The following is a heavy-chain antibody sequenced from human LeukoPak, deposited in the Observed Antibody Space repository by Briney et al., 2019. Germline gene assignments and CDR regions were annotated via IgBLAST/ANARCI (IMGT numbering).Heavy chain of an antibody. CDR3: AREAFGELLLGYYYYYGMDV. Sequence: SETLSLTCTVSGGSISSGDYYWSWIRQPPGKGLEWIGYIYYSGSTYYNPSLKRRVTISVDTSKNQFSLKLSSVTAADTAVYYCAREAFGELLLGYYYYYGMDVWGQGTTVTVSS. CDR2: IYYSGST. V-gene: IGHV4-30-4*01. CDR1: GGSISSGDYY. J-gene: IGHJ6*02. D-gene: IGHD3-10*01.